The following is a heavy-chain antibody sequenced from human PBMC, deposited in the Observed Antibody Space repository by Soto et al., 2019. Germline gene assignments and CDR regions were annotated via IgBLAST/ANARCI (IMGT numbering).Heavy chain of an antibody. V-gene: IGHV1-3*01. CDR1: GYTFTSYA. Sequence: ASVKVSCKASGYTFTSYAMHWVRQAPGQRLEWMGWINAGNGNTKYSQKFQGRVTITRDTSASTAYMELSSLRSEDTAVYYCGREYSSSWYRFDPWGQGTLVTVSS. J-gene: IGHJ5*02. D-gene: IGHD6-13*01. CDR3: GREYSSSWYRFDP. CDR2: INAGNGNT.